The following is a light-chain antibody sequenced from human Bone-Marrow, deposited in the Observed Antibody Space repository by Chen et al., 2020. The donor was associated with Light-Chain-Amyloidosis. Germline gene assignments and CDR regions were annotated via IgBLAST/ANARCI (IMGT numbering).Light chain of an antibody. CDR2: DAY. CDR1: QDLARS. J-gene: IGKJ1*01. Sequence: DIQMTQSPSSLSASVGDTVSISCRASQDLARSLAWYQQKPGRAPELLVYDAYALKSGVPSRFSGSGSGTHYILTITSLQPEDFATYHCQQFYGDQWTFGQGTKVEIK. CDR3: QQFYGDQWT. V-gene: IGKV1-NL1*01.